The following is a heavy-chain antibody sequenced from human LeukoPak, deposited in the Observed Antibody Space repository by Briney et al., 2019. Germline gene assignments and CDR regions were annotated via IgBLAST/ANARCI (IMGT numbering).Heavy chain of an antibody. V-gene: IGHV4-30-2*01. CDR1: GASFSSGGSS. CDR3: ARDSYGLGSNYFDP. Sequence: SETLSLTCAVTGASFSSGGSSWAWLRQPPGKGLEWIGYIYHIVNTFYTPSLQSRSTISVDRAKNQLSLRLTSVTAADTAVYYCARDSYGLGSNYFDPWGQGTQVTVSS. J-gene: IGHJ5*02. CDR2: IYHIVNT. D-gene: IGHD3-10*01.